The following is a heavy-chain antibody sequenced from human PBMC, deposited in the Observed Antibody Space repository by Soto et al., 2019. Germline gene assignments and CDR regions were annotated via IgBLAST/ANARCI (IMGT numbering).Heavy chain of an antibody. V-gene: IGHV5-10-1*01. Sequence: PGESLKISCKGSGYSFTSYWISWVRQMPGKGLGWVGRIDPGDSYPNYSPSCQVHVTISADKSISTAYLQGSSVKASDTAMYYCARHGIAAAGIPSYYYGMDVWGQGTTVTVSS. D-gene: IGHD6-13*01. CDR3: ARHGIAAAGIPSYYYGMDV. CDR1: GYSFTSYW. J-gene: IGHJ6*02. CDR2: IDPGDSYP.